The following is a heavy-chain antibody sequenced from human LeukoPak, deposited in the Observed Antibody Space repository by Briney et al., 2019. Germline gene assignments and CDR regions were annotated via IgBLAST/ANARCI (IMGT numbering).Heavy chain of an antibody. CDR1: GGSISSGDYY. CDR3: ARWGAAAGSYYFDY. J-gene: IGHJ4*02. Sequence: PSETLSLTCTVSGGSISSGDYYWRWIRQPRGKGLEWIEYIYYSGSTYYNPSRKSRVTISVDTSKNQFSLKLSSVTAADTAVYYCARWGAAAGSYYFDYWGQGTLVTVSS. CDR2: IYYSGST. V-gene: IGHV4-30-4*01. D-gene: IGHD6-13*01.